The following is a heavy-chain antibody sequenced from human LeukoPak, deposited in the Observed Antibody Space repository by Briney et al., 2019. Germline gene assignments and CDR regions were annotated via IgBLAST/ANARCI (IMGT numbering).Heavy chain of an antibody. V-gene: IGHV3-30-3*01. Sequence: PGGSLRLSCAASGFTFSSYWMSWVRQAPGKGLEWVAVISYDGSNKYYADSVKGRFTISRDNSKNTLYLQMNSLRAEDTAVYYCARDRGYDILTGPLDYWSQGTLVTVSS. CDR2: ISYDGSNK. D-gene: IGHD3-9*01. CDR3: ARDRGYDILTGPLDY. J-gene: IGHJ4*02. CDR1: GFTFSSYW.